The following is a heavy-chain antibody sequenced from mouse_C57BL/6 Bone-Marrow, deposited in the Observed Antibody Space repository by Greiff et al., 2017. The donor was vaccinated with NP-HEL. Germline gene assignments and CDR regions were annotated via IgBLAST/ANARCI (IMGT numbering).Heavy chain of an antibody. V-gene: IGHV1-42*01. Sequence: EVHLVESGPELVKPGASVKISCKASGYSFTGYYMNWVKQSPEKSLEWIGEINPSTGGTTYNQKFKAEATLTVDKSSSTAYMQLKSLTSEDSAVYYCARRTGGSLDYWGQGTTLTVSS. CDR3: ARRTGGSLDY. CDR2: INPSTGGT. D-gene: IGHD1-1*02. CDR1: GYSFTGYY. J-gene: IGHJ2*01.